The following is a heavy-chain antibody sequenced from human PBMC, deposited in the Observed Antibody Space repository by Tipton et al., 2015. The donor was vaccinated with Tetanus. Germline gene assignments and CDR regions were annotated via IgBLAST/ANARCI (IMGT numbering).Heavy chain of an antibody. J-gene: IGHJ4*02. CDR2: IYYSGST. CDR3: ARASLPYDCVWGSYRTPGYFDY. Sequence: TLSLTCTVSGGSISSYYWSWIRQPPGKGLEWIGYIYYSGSTNYNPSLKSRVTISVDTSKNQFSLKLSSVTAADTAVYYCARASLPYDCVWGSYRTPGYFDYWGQGTLVTVSS. V-gene: IGHV4-59*01. D-gene: IGHD3-16*02. CDR1: GGSISSYY.